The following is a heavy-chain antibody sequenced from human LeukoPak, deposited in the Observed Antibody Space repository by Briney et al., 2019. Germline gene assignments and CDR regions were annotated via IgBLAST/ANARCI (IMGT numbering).Heavy chain of an antibody. CDR2: IYYSGST. J-gene: IGHJ6*03. D-gene: IGHD2-2*01. Sequence: SETLSLTCTVSGGSISSGGNYWSWIRQHPGKGLEWIGYIYYSGSTYYNPSLKSRVTISVDTSKNQFSLKLSSVTAADTAVYYCARTMPYCSSTSCAIGYYYYMDVWGKGTPVTVSS. CDR3: ARTMPYCSSTSCAIGYYYYMDV. CDR1: GGSISSGGNY. V-gene: IGHV4-31*03.